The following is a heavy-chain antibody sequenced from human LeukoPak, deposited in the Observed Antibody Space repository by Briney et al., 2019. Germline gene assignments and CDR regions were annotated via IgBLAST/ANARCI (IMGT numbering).Heavy chain of an antibody. CDR3: GRDWKLDY. CDR1: GFTFSSYA. D-gene: IGHD1-1*01. Sequence: GGSLRLSCAASGFTFSSYAMSWVRQAPGKGLEWVSAISGSGGSTYYADSVKGRFTISRDNFRNRLYLQMNSLRVEDTAIYYCGRDWKLDYWGQGILVTVSS. CDR2: ISGSGGST. V-gene: IGHV3-23*01. J-gene: IGHJ4*02.